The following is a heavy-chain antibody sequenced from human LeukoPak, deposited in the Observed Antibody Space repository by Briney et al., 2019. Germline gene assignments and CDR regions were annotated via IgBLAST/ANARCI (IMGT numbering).Heavy chain of an antibody. CDR1: GFTFSSYG. CDR3: AKDAIVGATYYYYYYMDV. J-gene: IGHJ6*03. D-gene: IGHD1-26*01. Sequence: GRSLRLSCAASGFTFSSYGTHWVRQAPGKGLEWVAVISYDGSNKYYADSVKGRFTISRDNSKNTLYLQMNSLRAEDTAVYYCAKDAIVGATYYYYYYMDVWGKGTTVTVSS. CDR2: ISYDGSNK. V-gene: IGHV3-30*18.